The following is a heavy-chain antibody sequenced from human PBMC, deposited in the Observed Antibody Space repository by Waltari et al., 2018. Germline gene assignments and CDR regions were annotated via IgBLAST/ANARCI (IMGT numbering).Heavy chain of an antibody. CDR2: IYYSGST. D-gene: IGHD3-22*01. CDR3: ARVPYYYDSSGYSTWGYYYGMDD. CDR1: GGAISSYY. Sequence: QVQLQESGPGLVKPSETLSLTCTVSGGAISSYYWSWIRQPPGKGLEWIGYIYYSGSTNYNPSLQSRVTISVDTSKNQFSLKLSSVTAADTAVYYCARVPYYYDSSGYSTWGYYYGMDDWGLGTTVTVSS. J-gene: IGHJ6*02. V-gene: IGHV4-59*01.